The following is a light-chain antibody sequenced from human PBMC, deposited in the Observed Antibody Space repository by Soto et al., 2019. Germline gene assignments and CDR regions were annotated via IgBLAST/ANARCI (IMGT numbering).Light chain of an antibody. J-gene: IGLJ1*01. CDR1: RSNIGAGYD. CDR3: QSYDNSLSVYV. Sequence: QSALTQTPSVSGAPGQRISISCTGNRSNIGAGYDVDWYQQLPGTAPKLLIYGNNNRPSGVPDRFSASKSGASASLAVTGLQAEDEADYYCQSYDNSLSVYVFGTGTKVTVL. V-gene: IGLV1-40*01. CDR2: GNN.